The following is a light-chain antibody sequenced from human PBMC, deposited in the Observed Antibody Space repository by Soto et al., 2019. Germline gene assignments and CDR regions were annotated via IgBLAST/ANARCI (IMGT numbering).Light chain of an antibody. Sequence: QSVLTQPASVSGSPGQSITISCTGTSSDVGGYNYVSWYQHHPGKAPKLMICEVNNRPSGVSNRFSGSKSGNTASLTISGLQTEDEADYYCSSYTSSSTLVVFGGGTQLTVL. CDR2: EVN. CDR1: SSDVGGYNY. V-gene: IGLV2-14*01. J-gene: IGLJ2*01. CDR3: SSYTSSSTLVV.